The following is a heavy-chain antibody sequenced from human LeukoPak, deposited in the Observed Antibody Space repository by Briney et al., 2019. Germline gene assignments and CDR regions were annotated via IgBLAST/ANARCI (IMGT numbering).Heavy chain of an antibody. CDR1: GFSLSTSGMR. Sequence: SGPALVKPTQTLTLTCTFSGFSLSTSGMRASWIRQAPGKALEWLARIDWDDDKFYSTSLKTRLTISKDTSKNQVVLTMTNMDPVDTATYYCAGSSSTAGFDYWGQGTLVTVSS. V-gene: IGHV2-70*04. D-gene: IGHD6-6*01. J-gene: IGHJ4*02. CDR3: AGSSSTAGFDY. CDR2: IDWDDDK.